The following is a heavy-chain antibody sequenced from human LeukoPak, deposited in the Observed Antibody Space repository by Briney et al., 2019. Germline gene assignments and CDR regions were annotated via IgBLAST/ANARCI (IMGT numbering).Heavy chain of an antibody. CDR3: TRVQFQWFDP. CDR1: DFSFITYA. V-gene: IGHV3-23*01. CDR2: ISGGGDAT. Sequence: GGSLRLSCAASDFSFITYAMSWVRQAPGKGLEWVSTISGGGDATYYADSVKGRFTIARDNSKKTLYLQMNNLRVEDTAVYYCTRVQFQWFDPWGQGTLVTVSS. J-gene: IGHJ5*02. D-gene: IGHD6-19*01.